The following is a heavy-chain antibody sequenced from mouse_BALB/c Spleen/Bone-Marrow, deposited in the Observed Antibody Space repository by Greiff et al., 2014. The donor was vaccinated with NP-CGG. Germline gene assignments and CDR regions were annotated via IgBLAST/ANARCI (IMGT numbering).Heavy chain of an antibody. J-gene: IGHJ1*01. V-gene: IGHV14-3*02. D-gene: IGHD1-1*01. Sequence: EVKLQQSGAELAKPGASVKLFCTASGFNIKDTYMHWVKQRPEQGLEWIGRIEPANGDTKYNPKFQGKATITADTSSNTAYLQLSSLTSDDTAVYYCTKPSFYYGSSYWYFDVWGAGTTVTVSS. CDR3: TKPSFYYGSSYWYFDV. CDR2: IEPANGDT. CDR1: GFNIKDTY.